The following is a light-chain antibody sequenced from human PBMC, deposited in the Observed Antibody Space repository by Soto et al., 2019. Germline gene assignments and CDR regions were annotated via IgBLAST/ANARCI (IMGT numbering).Light chain of an antibody. V-gene: IGLV1-51*01. CDR2: DDN. CDR3: GSWDSSLSAYV. Sequence: QSVLMQAPSVSAAPGQKITISCSGSSSNIGGNSVSWYQQLPGTARKLLIYDDNKRPSGIPDRFSGSKSGTSATLGITGFQTGDEADYYCGSWDSSLSAYVFGTGTKVTVL. CDR1: SSNIGGNS. J-gene: IGLJ1*01.